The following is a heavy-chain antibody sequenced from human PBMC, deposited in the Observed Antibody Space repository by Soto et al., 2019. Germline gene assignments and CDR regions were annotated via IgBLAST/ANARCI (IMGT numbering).Heavy chain of an antibody. J-gene: IGHJ4*02. D-gene: IGHD3-10*01. CDR2: ISYDGSNK. V-gene: IGHV3-30*03. Sequence: QVQLVESGGGVVQPGGSLRLSCAASGFTFSNYGMHGVRQAPGKGLEWVAVISYDGSNKYYADSVKGRFTISRDNSKNTLYLQMNSLTTEDPAVYYCARDWVWFGAHPIDYWGQGTLVTVSS. CDR1: GFTFSNYG. CDR3: ARDWVWFGAHPIDY.